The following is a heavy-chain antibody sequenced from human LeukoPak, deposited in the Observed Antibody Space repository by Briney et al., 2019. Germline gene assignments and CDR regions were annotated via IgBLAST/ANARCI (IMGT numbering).Heavy chain of an antibody. CDR2: IKGDGITI. V-gene: IGHV3-74*01. D-gene: IGHD1-20*01. J-gene: IGHJ4*02. Sequence: PGGSLRLSCAASGNYWMHWVRQAPGKGLVWVSRIKGDGITITYADSVKGRFTISRDNAKNTLYLQMNSLRAEDTAVYYCLRDLNWSLDQWGQGTLVTVSS. CDR1: GNYW. CDR3: LRDLNWSLDQ.